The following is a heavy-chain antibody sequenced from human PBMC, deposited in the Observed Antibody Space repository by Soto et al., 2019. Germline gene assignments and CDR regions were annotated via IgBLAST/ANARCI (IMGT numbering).Heavy chain of an antibody. CDR2: ISSSSSYT. V-gene: IGHV3-11*03. CDR1: GFTFSDYY. Sequence: PGGSLRLSCAASGFTFSDYYMSWIRQAPGKGLEWVSYISSSSSYTNYADSVKGRFTISRDNAKNSLYLQMNSLRAEDTAVYYCATTIPYYDSSGYYYWGQGTLVTVSS. CDR3: ATTIPYYDSSGYYY. D-gene: IGHD3-22*01. J-gene: IGHJ4*02.